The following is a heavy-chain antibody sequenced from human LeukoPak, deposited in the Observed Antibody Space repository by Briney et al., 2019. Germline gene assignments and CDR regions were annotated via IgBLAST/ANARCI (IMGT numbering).Heavy chain of an antibody. Sequence: GGSLRLSCVASRFAFSSYTIDWVRQTPGRGLEWVSSISGSTYYIYYADSVRGRFTISRDNAENSVYLQMNSLRAEDTAVYYCAKDGEDILTGYYLLSWTYFDYWGLGTLVTVSS. D-gene: IGHD3-9*01. CDR2: ISGSTYYI. CDR3: AKDGEDILTGYYLLSWTYFDY. V-gene: IGHV3-21*04. CDR1: RFAFSSYT. J-gene: IGHJ4*02.